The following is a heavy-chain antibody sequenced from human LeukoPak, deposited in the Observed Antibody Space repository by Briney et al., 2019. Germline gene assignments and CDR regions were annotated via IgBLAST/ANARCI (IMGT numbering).Heavy chain of an antibody. V-gene: IGHV3-64*02. CDR1: GFTFSSYA. J-gene: IGHJ4*02. Sequence: PGGSLRLSCAASGFTFSSYAMHWVRQAPGKGLEYVSVISSNGAHTYYADFVKGRFTISRDNPKSTVFLQMGSLRPEDMAVYYCAREITGEIDYWGQGTLVRVSS. CDR2: ISSNGAHT. D-gene: IGHD7-27*01. CDR3: AREITGEIDY.